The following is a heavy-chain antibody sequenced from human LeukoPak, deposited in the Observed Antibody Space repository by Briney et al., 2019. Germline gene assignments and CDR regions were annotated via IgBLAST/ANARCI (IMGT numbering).Heavy chain of an antibody. J-gene: IGHJ4*02. CDR2: IIPIFGTA. V-gene: IGHV1-69*05. Sequence: GASVKVSCKASGATFSSYAISWVRQAPGQGHEWMGSIIPIFGTANYAQKFQGRVTITTDESTSTAYMELSSLRSEDTAVYYCARDRNGEHPGAFDYWGQGTLVTVSS. D-gene: IGHD1/OR15-1a*01. CDR3: ARDRNGEHPGAFDY. CDR1: GATFSSYA.